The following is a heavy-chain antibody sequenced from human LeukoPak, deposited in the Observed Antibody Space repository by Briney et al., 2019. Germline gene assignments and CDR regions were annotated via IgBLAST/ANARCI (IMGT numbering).Heavy chain of an antibody. J-gene: IGHJ5*02. D-gene: IGHD6-6*01. CDR3: ARTSSSSGWFDP. Sequence: SETLSLTCTDSGGSISSYYWSWIRQPPGKGLEWIGYIYYSGSTNYNPSLKSRVTISVDTSKNQFSLKLSSVTAADTAVYYCARTSSSSGWFDPWGQGTLVTVSS. CDR2: IYYSGST. V-gene: IGHV4-59*01. CDR1: GGSISSYY.